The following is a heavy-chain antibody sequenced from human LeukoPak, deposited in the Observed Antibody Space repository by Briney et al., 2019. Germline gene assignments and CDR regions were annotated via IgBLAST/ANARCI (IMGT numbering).Heavy chain of an antibody. CDR2: IYPGASDI. CDR1: GGYW. V-gene: IGHV5-51*01. CDR3: ARCSTCARSSGYYDAFDI. J-gene: IGHJ3*02. D-gene: IGHD3-22*01. Sequence: GEFLKISCKDSGGYWIGWVRQMPGKGLEWMGIIYPGASDIRYSPSFQGQVTISADGSISTAYLQWSSLKASDTAMYYCARCSTCARSSGYYDAFDIWGQGTMVTVSS.